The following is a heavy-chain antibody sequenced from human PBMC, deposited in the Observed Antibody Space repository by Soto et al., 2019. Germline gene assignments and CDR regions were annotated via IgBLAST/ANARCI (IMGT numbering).Heavy chain of an antibody. Sequence: QVQLVQSGGEVKKPGASVKVSCKTSGYTFTSYCISWVRQAPGQGLVWMGWISGYNGKTNYAQKFQGRVTMSTDTSTSTASMEVRSLRSDDTAVYYCARDAMVRGASHHYYGMDVCGQGPTVSVSS. D-gene: IGHD3-10*01. CDR1: GYTFTSYC. CDR2: ISGYNGKT. CDR3: ARDAMVRGASHHYYGMDV. V-gene: IGHV1-18*01. J-gene: IGHJ6*02.